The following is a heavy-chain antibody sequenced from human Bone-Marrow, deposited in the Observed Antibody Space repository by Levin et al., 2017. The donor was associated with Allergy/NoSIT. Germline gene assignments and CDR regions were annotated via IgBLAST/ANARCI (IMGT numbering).Heavy chain of an antibody. CDR3: ARWTTATTGWYFDL. V-gene: IGHV3-11*01. Sequence: PGESLKISCAASGFTFSDFYMSWIRQAPGKGLEWVSYISSSGSTIYYAESVKGRFTISRDNAKNSLFLQLNSLRVEDTAVYFCARWTTATTGWYFDLWGRGTLVSVSS. D-gene: IGHD4-17*01. CDR1: GFTFSDFY. CDR2: ISSSGSTI. J-gene: IGHJ2*01.